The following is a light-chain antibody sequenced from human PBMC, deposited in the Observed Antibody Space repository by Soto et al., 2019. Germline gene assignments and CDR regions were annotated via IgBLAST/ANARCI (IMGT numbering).Light chain of an antibody. J-gene: IGKJ4*01. V-gene: IGKV1D-12*01. CDR2: AAS. CDR3: QQAHSLPV. CDR1: QDIRIW. Sequence: DIQMTQSPSSVSASVGDRVTITCRASQDIRIWLAWYQQKPGKAPKFLIFAASNLRSGVPSRFSGSGSGTNFTLTINNLQPEDSATYYCQQAHSLPVFGGGTKVEI.